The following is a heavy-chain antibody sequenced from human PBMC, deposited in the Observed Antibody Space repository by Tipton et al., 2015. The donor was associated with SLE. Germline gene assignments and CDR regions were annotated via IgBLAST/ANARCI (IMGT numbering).Heavy chain of an antibody. CDR1: GASISSDGSF. J-gene: IGHJ6*02. CDR2: IYYSGST. D-gene: IGHD6-19*01. Sequence: TLSLTCTVSGASISSDGSFWTWIRQVPGEGLEWIGYIYYSGSTYYNPSLKTRVTMSVDTSKKQFSLKLGSVTAADTAVYYCARGKGNSGGWGHYYFYGMDVWGQGTTVTVSS. CDR3: ARGKGNSGGWGHYYFYGMDV. V-gene: IGHV4-31*03.